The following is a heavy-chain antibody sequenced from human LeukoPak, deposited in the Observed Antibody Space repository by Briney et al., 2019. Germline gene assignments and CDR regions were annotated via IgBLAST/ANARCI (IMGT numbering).Heavy chain of an antibody. V-gene: IGHV3-66*01. Sequence: GGSLRLSCAPSGFTVSSNYMSWVRQAPGKGLEWVSDNYSGGSTYYADSVKGRFTISRDNSKNTLYLQMNSLRAEDTAVYYCARDHYGDYVGGMGVWGQGITVTVSS. J-gene: IGHJ6*01. D-gene: IGHD4-17*01. CDR3: ARDHYGDYVGGMGV. CDR1: GFTVSSNY. CDR2: NYSGGST.